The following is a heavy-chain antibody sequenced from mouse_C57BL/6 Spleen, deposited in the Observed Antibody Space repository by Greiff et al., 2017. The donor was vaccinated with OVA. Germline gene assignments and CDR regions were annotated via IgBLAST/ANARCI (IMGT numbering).Heavy chain of an antibody. Sequence: VQLQQPGAELVKPGASVKLSCKASGYTFTSYWMQWVKQRPGQGLEWIGEIDPSDSYTNYNQKFKGKATLTVDTASSTAYMQLSSLTSEDSAVYYCARGEAGPLHCDYWGQGTTLTVSS. CDR1: GYTFTSYW. J-gene: IGHJ2*01. CDR2: IDPSDSYT. V-gene: IGHV1-50*01. CDR3: ARGEAGPLHCDY. D-gene: IGHD3-2*02.